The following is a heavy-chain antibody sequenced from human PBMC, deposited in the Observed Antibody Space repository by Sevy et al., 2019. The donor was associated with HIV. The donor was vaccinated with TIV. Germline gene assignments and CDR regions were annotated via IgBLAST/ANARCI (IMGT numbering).Heavy chain of an antibody. Sequence: GGSLRLSCAASGFTFTDYWMSWVRQTPGKGLEWVATIKQDESEKYYVDSVKGRLAISRDNGKNSVSLQMNGLRVEDTALYYCAREVGGFNWRPYYFASWGQGTLVTVSS. CDR1: GFTFTDYW. CDR2: IKQDESEK. D-gene: IGHD3-3*01. CDR3: AREVGGFNWRPYYFAS. J-gene: IGHJ4*02. V-gene: IGHV3-7*01.